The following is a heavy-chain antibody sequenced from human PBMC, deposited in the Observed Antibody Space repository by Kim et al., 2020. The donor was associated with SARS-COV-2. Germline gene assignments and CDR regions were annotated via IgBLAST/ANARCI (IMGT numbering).Heavy chain of an antibody. Sequence: SETLSLTCTVSGGSISSGGYYWSWIRQHPGKGLEWIGYIYYSGSTYYNPSLKSRVTISVDTSKNQFSLKLSSVTAADTAVYYCARDRHSSNKRITMVRGVISGFGPWGQGTVLTVSS. CDR3: ARDRHSSNKRITMVRGVISGFGP. J-gene: IGHJ5*02. D-gene: IGHD3-10*01. CDR1: GGSISSGGYY. CDR2: IYYSGST. V-gene: IGHV4-31*03.